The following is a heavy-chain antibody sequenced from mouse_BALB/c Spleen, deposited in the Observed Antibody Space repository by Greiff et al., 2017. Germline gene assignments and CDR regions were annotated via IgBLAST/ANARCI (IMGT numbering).Heavy chain of an antibody. J-gene: IGHJ1*01. D-gene: IGHD1-1*01. V-gene: IGHV1-63*02. CDR2: IYPGGGYT. CDR1: GYTFTNYW. CDR3: ARSRDGSSHWYFDV. Sequence: QVQLQQSGAELVRPGTSVKISCKASGYTFTNYWLGWVKQRPGHGLEWIGDIYPGGGYTNYNEKFKGKATLTADTSSSTAYMQLSSLTSEDSAVYVGARSRDGSSHWYFDVWGAGTTVTVSS.